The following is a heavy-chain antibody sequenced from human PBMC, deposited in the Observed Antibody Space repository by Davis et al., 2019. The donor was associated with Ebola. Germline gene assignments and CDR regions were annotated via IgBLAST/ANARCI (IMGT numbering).Heavy chain of an antibody. CDR2: IIPIFGTA. CDR1: GGTFSRHP. D-gene: IGHD4-23*01. V-gene: IGHV1-69*06. J-gene: IGHJ5*02. Sequence: AASVKVSCKTSGGTFSRHPISWVRQAPGQGLEWMGGIIPIFGTANYAQKFQGRVTITADKSTSTAYMELSSLRSEDTAVYYCARVGALLYGGNSGDWFDPWGQGTLVTVSS. CDR3: ARVGALLYGGNSGDWFDP.